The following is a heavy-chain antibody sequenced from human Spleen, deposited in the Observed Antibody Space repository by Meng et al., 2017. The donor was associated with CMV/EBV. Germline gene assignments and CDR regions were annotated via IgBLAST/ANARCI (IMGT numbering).Heavy chain of an antibody. CDR2: ISYDGSNK. Sequence: GESLKISCAASGFTFSSYAMHWVRQAPGKGLEWVAVISYDGSNKYYADSVKGRFTISRDNSKNTLYLQMNSLRAEDTAVYYCARDYSGSYYVWGYYFDYWGQGTLVTVSS. CDR3: ARDYSGSYYVWGYYFDY. J-gene: IGHJ4*02. V-gene: IGHV3-30*04. D-gene: IGHD1-26*01. CDR1: GFTFSSYA.